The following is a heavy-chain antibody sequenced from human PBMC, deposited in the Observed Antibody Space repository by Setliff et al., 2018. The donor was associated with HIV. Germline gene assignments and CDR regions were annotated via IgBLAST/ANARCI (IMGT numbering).Heavy chain of an antibody. D-gene: IGHD3-10*01. J-gene: IGHJ4*02. CDR3: AKMVRGSLSARRMYYFDS. CDR2: IIPMYGVT. CDR1: GGTFSSYV. Sequence: GASVKVSCKASGGTFSSYVISWVRQAPGQGPEWMGGIIPMYGVTNYAQKFQGRVTITTDESTSTAYMELSSLRSEDTAVYFCAKMVRGSLSARRMYYFDSWGQGTMVTVSS. V-gene: IGHV1-69*05.